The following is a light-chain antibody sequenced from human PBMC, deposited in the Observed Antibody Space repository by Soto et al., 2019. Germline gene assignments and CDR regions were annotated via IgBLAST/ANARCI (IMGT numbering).Light chain of an antibody. CDR2: DAS. CDR3: QQYNSYSRT. CDR1: QSISSW. J-gene: IGKJ1*01. Sequence: IHMTQTPSTLSASVGGRVTITCRASQSISSWLAWYQHKPGKAPNLLIYDASSLQGGVPSRFSGSGSRTEFTLTISSLQPEDFATYYCQQYNSYSRTFGQGTKVDI. V-gene: IGKV1-5*01.